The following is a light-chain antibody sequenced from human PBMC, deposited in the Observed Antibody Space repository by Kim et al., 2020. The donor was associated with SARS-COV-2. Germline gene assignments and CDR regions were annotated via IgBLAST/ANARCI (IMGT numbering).Light chain of an antibody. Sequence: AVRKAGSLRCQGGSLRNYYATYYQQRPRPAPVLIYYDKYHRPSGIPDRFSGSASGNTVSLTIAGAQAEDDADYYCTSRDSSGDHVVFGGGTQLTVL. J-gene: IGLJ3*02. CDR1: SLRNYY. V-gene: IGLV3-19*01. CDR3: TSRDSSGDHVV. CDR2: DKY.